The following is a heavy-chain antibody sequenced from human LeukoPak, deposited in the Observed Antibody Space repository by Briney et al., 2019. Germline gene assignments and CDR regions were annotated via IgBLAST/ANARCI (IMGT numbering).Heavy chain of an antibody. D-gene: IGHD3-22*01. CDR1: GGSISTYY. Sequence: PSETLSLTCTVSGGSISTYYWTWIRQPPGKGLEWIGYVFYSGSTKYNPSLKSRVTISVDTSKNQFSLKLSSVTAADTAVYYCASRSDSGGLYGGKGPLVTVSS. CDR2: VFYSGST. CDR3: ASRSDSGGLY. V-gene: IGHV4-59*08. J-gene: IGHJ4*02.